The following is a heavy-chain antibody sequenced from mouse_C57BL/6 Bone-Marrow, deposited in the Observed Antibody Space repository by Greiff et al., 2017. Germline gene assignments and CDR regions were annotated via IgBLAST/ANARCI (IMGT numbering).Heavy chain of an antibody. V-gene: IGHV1-69*01. Sequence: QVQLQQSGAELVMPGASVKLSCKASGYTFTSYWMHWVKQRPGQGLEWIGEIDPTDSYTNYNQKFKGKSTLTVDKSSSAAYMQLSGLTSEDSTVYYCARWGQLDYWGQGTTLTVSS. CDR3: ARWGQLDY. CDR1: GYTFTSYW. CDR2: IDPTDSYT. J-gene: IGHJ2*01.